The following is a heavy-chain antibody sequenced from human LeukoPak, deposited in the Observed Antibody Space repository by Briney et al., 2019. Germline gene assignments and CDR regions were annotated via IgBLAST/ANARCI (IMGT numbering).Heavy chain of an antibody. CDR2: GYFYHNGYT. V-gene: IGHV4-59*08. J-gene: IGHJ4*02. CDR3: ARSHSSGYYWPYSFDF. Sequence: KPSETLSLTCTVSGVSISSYYWSWIRQPPGKGLEWIGYGYFYHNGYTAYNPSLKSRVTISADMSKNQFSLELSSVTAADTALYYCARSHSSGYYWPYSFDFWGQGSLVTVSS. D-gene: IGHD3-22*01. CDR1: GVSISSYY.